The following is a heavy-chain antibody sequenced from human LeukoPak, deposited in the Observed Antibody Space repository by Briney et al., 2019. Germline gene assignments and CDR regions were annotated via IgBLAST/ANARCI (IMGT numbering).Heavy chain of an antibody. D-gene: IGHD3-16*01. CDR3: ARGDKDTESHSLGFGY. CDR1: GGSFSGYC. V-gene: IGHV4-34*01. Sequence: ASETLSLTCADYGGSFSGYCWTWIRQSPGKGLEWIGEIDHRANTNYNPSLKSRVTMSVDTSKNQFSLRLSSVTAADTAIYYCARGDKDTESHSLGFGYWGQGTLVTVPS. J-gene: IGHJ4*02. CDR2: IDHRANT.